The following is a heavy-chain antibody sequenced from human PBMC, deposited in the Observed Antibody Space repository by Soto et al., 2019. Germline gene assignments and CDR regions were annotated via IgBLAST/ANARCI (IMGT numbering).Heavy chain of an antibody. CDR1: GYTFTSYG. Sequence: ASVKVSCKASGYTFTSYGISWVRQAPGQGLEWMGWISAYNGNTNYAQKLQGRVTMTTDTSTSTAYMELRSLRSDDTAVYYCANTRIAAAGTWAEYYYGMDVWGQGTTVTVSS. J-gene: IGHJ6*02. CDR2: ISAYNGNT. V-gene: IGHV1-18*01. D-gene: IGHD6-13*01. CDR3: ANTRIAAAGTWAEYYYGMDV.